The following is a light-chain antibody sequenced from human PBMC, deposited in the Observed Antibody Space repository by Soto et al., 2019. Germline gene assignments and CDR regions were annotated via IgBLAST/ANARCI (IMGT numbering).Light chain of an antibody. CDR2: GAS. Sequence: EILLTQSPGTLSLSPGERATLSCRASQSVSSNFLAWYQQKPGQAPRLVIYGASNRATGIPDRFSGSGSGTDFTLTSSRLEPGDFAVYYCQNYGSSPWTFGQGTKVEVK. CDR1: QSVSSNF. V-gene: IGKV3-20*01. CDR3: QNYGSSPWT. J-gene: IGKJ1*01.